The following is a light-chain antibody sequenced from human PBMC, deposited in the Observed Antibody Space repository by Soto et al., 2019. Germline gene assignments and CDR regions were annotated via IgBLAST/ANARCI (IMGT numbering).Light chain of an antibody. Sequence: QSALTQPASVSGSPGQSITISCTGTSSDVGGYNYVSWYQQHPGKAPKLMIYDVSNRPSGVSNRFSGSKSDNTASLTFSWLQAEDEADYYCSSYTSSSTVVFGGGTKVTVL. V-gene: IGLV2-14*01. J-gene: IGLJ2*01. CDR3: SSYTSSSTVV. CDR2: DVS. CDR1: SSDVGGYNY.